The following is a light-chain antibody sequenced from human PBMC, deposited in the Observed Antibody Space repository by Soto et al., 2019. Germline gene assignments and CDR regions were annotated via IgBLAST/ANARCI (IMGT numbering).Light chain of an antibody. CDR2: EVS. CDR1: SSDAGGYNY. V-gene: IGLV2-8*01. J-gene: IGLJ1*01. Sequence: QSVLTQPPSASGSPGHSVTISCTGTSSDAGGYNYVSWYQRHPGKAPKLMIYEVSKRPSGVPDRFSGSKSGNTASLTVSGLQAEDEADYYCSSYAGSNNFVFGTGTKVTVL. CDR3: SSYAGSNNFV.